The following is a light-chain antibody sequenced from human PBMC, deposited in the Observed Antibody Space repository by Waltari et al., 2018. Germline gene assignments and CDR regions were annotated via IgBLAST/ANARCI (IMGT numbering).Light chain of an antibody. CDR3: QQGYSYPWT. CDR1: QDIGNN. J-gene: IGKJ1*01. V-gene: IGKV1-17*01. Sequence: DIQMTQSPSSLSASVGDKVAITCQASQDIGNNLNWYQQKPGKAPELLICRASTLQSGIPSRFSGSGSGTEFTLTISSLQPEDFATYYCQQGYSYPWTFGQGTKVEIK. CDR2: RAS.